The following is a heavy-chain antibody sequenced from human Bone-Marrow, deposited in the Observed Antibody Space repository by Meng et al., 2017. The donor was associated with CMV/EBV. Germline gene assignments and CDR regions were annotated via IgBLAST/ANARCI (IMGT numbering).Heavy chain of an antibody. CDR3: AREGGSIGGWFDP. J-gene: IGHJ5*02. V-gene: IGHV1-2*02. D-gene: IGHD3-16*01. Sequence: GQLVQSGAEVKRPVSSVKVSCKASGYTFTGYYMHWVRQAPGQGREWIGWINPNSGGTNYAQKFQGRVTMTRDTSISTAYMELSRLRSDDTAVYYCAREGGSIGGWFDPWGQGTLVTVSS. CDR1: GYTFTGYY. CDR2: INPNSGGT.